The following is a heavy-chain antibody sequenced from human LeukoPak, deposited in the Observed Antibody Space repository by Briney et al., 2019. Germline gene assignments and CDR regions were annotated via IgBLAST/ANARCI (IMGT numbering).Heavy chain of an antibody. CDR3: ARDTSTVTNREFDY. CDR1: GFTFSIYW. CDR2: ISSDTSYI. V-gene: IGHV3-21*01. J-gene: IGHJ4*02. D-gene: IGHD4-17*01. Sequence: PGGSLRLSCAASGFTFSIYWMTWVRQAPGKGLEWVSLISSDTSYIHYADSVKGRFTISRDNAKNSVFLQMNSLRAEDTAVYYCARDTSTVTNREFDYWGQGTLVTVSS.